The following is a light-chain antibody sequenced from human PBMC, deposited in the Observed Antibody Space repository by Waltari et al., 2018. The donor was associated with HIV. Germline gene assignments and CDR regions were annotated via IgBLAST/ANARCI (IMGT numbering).Light chain of an antibody. V-gene: IGKV4-1*01. Sequence: DIVMTQSPYSLAVFLGERATINCNSSQNVLYSSNNKNYLAWYQQKPRQPPKLLIYWASTRASGVPERFSGSGSGTDFTLTISSLQAEDVAIYYCQQYLNTPWTFGQGTKVEVK. CDR3: QQYLNTPWT. CDR2: WAS. J-gene: IGKJ1*01. CDR1: QNVLYSSNNKNY.